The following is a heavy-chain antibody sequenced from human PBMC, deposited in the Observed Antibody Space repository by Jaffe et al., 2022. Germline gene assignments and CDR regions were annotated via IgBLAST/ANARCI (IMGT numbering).Heavy chain of an antibody. CDR3: ARDGFVVTGYNYYYYYYMDV. CDR1: GFTFSSYE. V-gene: IGHV3-48*03. CDR2: ISSSGSTI. Sequence: EVQLVESGGGLVQPGGSLRLSCAASGFTFSSYEMNWVRQAPGKGLEWVSYISSSGSTIYYADSVKGRFTISRDNAKNSLYLQMNSLRAEDTAVYYCARDGFVVTGYNYYYYYYMDVWGKGTTVTVSS. J-gene: IGHJ6*03. D-gene: IGHD2-21*01.